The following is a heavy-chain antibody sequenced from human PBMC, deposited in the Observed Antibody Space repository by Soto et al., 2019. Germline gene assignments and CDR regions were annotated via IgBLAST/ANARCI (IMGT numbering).Heavy chain of an antibody. CDR3: ARLGGYCSTTSCYGFYGMDV. D-gene: IGHD2-2*01. CDR1: GGSISSGPYS. CDR2: FHYSENT. V-gene: IGHV4-39*01. J-gene: IGHJ6*02. Sequence: QLQLQESGPGLVKPSETLSLTCTVSGGSISSGPYSWGWIRQPPGEGLEWIGTFHYSENTYYNPSLASRVTISVDTSKNQFSLKVTSVTVADTAIYYCARLGGYCSTTSCYGFYGMDVWGQGTTVIVSS.